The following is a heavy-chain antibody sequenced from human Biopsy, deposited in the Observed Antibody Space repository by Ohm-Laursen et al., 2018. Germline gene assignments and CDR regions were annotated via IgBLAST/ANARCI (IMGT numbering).Heavy chain of an antibody. D-gene: IGHD1-1*01. CDR3: ARYASYTGNYGHFGY. J-gene: IGHJ4*02. CDR2: VTPVFGTT. CDR1: GGAFTTYA. Sequence: SSVKVSCKSSGGAFTTYAIGWVRQAPGQGLEWMGKVTPVFGTTDYAQNFQGRLALTADESTSTVYMDLTGLRSDDTGIYYCARYASYTGNYGHFGYWGQGTLVTVSS. V-gene: IGHV1-69*15.